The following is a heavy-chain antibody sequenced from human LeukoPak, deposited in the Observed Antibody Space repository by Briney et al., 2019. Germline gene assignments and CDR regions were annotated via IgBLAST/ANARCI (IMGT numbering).Heavy chain of an antibody. Sequence: GGSLRLSCAASGFIFSFYCMHWVRHAPGKGPMWVSRICPDGTGISYADSVKGRFSISRDNAKNTLYLQMNSLRAEDTAVYYCGRDLGGRSGYWGQGTLVTVSS. V-gene: IGHV3-74*01. CDR1: GFIFSFYC. CDR3: GRDLGGRSGY. J-gene: IGHJ4*02. D-gene: IGHD1-26*01. CDR2: ICPDGTGI.